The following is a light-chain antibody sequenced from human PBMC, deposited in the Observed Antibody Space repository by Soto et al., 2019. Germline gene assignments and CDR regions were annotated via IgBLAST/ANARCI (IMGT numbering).Light chain of an antibody. V-gene: IGKV1-6*01. Sequence: AIQMTQSPSSLSASVGDRVTITCRASQGLRPYLGWYQQKPGKAPKLLIYAASSLQSGVPSRFSGSGSGTDFTLTISSLQPEDFATYYCLQDYNYPLTFGGGTKVEIK. CDR3: LQDYNYPLT. J-gene: IGKJ4*01. CDR1: QGLRPY. CDR2: AAS.